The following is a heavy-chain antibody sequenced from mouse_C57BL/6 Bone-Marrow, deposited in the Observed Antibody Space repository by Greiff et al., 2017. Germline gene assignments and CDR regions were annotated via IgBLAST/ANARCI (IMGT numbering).Heavy chain of an antibody. CDR1: GFTFSSYA. Sequence: EVQLVESGGGLVKPGGSLKLSCAASGFTFSSYAMSWVRQTPEKRLEWVATISDGGSYTYYPDNVQGRFTISRDNAKNNLYLQMSHLKSEDTAMYYCAREIPDYGSSFYYAMDYWGQGTSVTVSS. D-gene: IGHD1-1*01. CDR3: AREIPDYGSSFYYAMDY. V-gene: IGHV5-4*01. CDR2: ISDGGSYT. J-gene: IGHJ4*01.